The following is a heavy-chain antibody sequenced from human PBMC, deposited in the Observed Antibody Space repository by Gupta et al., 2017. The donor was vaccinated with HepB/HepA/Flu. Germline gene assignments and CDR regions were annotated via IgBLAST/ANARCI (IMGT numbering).Heavy chain of an antibody. Sequence: QVQLAQSGAEVKKPGSSVKVSCKASGGTFSSYAISWVRQAPGQGLEWMGRIIPILGIANYAQKFQGRVTITADKSTSTAYMELSSLRSEDTAVYYCAREGDQILEQDVDIGATIPNYFDYWGQGTLVTVSS. D-gene: IGHD5-12*01. J-gene: IGHJ4*02. CDR1: GGTFSSYA. CDR2: IIPILGIA. CDR3: AREGDQILEQDVDIGATIPNYFDY. V-gene: IGHV1-69*04.